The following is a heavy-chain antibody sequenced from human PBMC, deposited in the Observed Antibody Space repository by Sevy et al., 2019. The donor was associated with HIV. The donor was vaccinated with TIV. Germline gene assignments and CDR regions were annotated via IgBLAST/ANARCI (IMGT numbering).Heavy chain of an antibody. Sequence: GGSLRLSCAASGFTFSRYVMNWVRQAPGKGLEWVSVISSEGSTTYYADSVKGWFTISRDNSKSTLYLQMNSLRAEDTAIYYCANRSLISGPYFEPWGQGTLVTVSS. V-gene: IGHV3-23*01. CDR3: ANRSLISGPYFEP. CDR2: ISSEGSTT. D-gene: IGHD1-1*01. J-gene: IGHJ4*02. CDR1: GFTFSRYV.